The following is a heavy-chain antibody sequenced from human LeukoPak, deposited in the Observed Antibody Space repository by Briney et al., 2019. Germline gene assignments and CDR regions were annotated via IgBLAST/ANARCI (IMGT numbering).Heavy chain of an antibody. V-gene: IGHV3-48*03. CDR1: GFALSSYE. Sequence: PGGSLRLSCAASGFALSSYEMNWVRQAPGKGLEWVSYISSSGSTIYYADSVKGRFTISRDNARNSLYLQMNSLRAEDTAVYYCARVSYGDYHVDYWGQGTLVTVSS. CDR2: ISSSGSTI. D-gene: IGHD4-17*01. CDR3: ARVSYGDYHVDY. J-gene: IGHJ4*02.